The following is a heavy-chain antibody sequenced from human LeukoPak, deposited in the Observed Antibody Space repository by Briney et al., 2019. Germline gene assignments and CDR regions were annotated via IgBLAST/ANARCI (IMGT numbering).Heavy chain of an antibody. CDR3: AGRLWSLGKSQFDY. J-gene: IGHJ4*02. Sequence: PSETLSLTCAVYGGSFSGYYWSWIRQPPGKGLEWIGEINHSGSTNYNPSLKSRVTISVDTSKNQFSLKLSSVTAADTAVYYCAGRLWSLGKSQFDYWGQGTLVTVSS. CDR1: GGSFSGYY. D-gene: IGHD3-10*01. CDR2: INHSGST. V-gene: IGHV4-34*01.